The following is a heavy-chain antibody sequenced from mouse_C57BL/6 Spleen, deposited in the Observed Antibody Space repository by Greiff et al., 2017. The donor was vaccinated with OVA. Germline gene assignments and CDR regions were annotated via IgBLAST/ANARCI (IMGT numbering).Heavy chain of an antibody. CDR3: ARGGYDYDWYFDV. J-gene: IGHJ1*03. Sequence: VQLQQSGAELVKPGASVKMSCKASGYTFTSYWITWVKQRPGQGLEWIGDIYPGSGSTNYNEKFKSKATLTVDTSSSTAYMQLSSLTSEDSAVYYCARGGYDYDWYFDVWGTGTTVTVSS. V-gene: IGHV1-55*01. D-gene: IGHD2-4*01. CDR1: GYTFTSYW. CDR2: IYPGSGST.